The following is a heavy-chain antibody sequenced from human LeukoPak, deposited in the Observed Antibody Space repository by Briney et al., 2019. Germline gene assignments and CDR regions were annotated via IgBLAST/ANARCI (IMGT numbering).Heavy chain of an antibody. CDR3: ARRRAVAGMYYFDY. J-gene: IGHJ4*02. CDR2: IHPVDSNT. V-gene: IGHV5-51*01. D-gene: IGHD6-19*01. CDR1: GDSFISNW. Sequence: PGESLKISCKGSGDSFISNWIGWVRQMPGKGLEWMGIIHPVDSNTRYSPSFQGQVTISADKSISTAYLQWSSLKASDTAMYYCARRRAVAGMYYFDYWGQGTLVTVSS.